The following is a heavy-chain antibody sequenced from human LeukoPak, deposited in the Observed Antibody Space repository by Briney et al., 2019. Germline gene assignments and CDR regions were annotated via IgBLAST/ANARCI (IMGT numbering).Heavy chain of an antibody. CDR1: GFTFSNYA. D-gene: IGHD3-10*01. CDR2: ISGSGGGT. V-gene: IGHV3-23*01. Sequence: GGSLRLSCAASGFTFSNYAMSWLRQAPGKGLEWVSVISGSGGGTYYADSVKGRFTISRDNSKNTLYLQMNSLRAEDTAVYYCARADLDPITMVSPYYYYGMDVWGQGTTVTVSS. J-gene: IGHJ6*02. CDR3: ARADLDPITMVSPYYYYGMDV.